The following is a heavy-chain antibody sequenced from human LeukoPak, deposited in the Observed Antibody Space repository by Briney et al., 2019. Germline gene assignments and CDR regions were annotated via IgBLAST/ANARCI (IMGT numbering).Heavy chain of an antibody. J-gene: IGHJ5*02. CDR3: ARARSYSNWFDP. V-gene: IGHV4-31*03. CDR1: GGSISSGGYY. CDR2: IYYSGST. D-gene: IGHD3-10*01. Sequence: SQTLSLTCTVSGGSISSGGYYWNWIRQHPGKGLEWIGYIYYSGSTYYNPSLKSRVTISVDTSKNQFSLKLSSVTAADTAVYYCARARSYSNWFDPWGQGTLVTVSS.